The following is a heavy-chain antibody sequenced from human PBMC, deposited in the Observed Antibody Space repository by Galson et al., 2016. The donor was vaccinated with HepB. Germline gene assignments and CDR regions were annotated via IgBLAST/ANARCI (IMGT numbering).Heavy chain of an antibody. Sequence: SLRLSCAASGFIFSTCEMNWVRQAPGKGLEWISYIGSGGDNIFYADSVKGRFTISRDNAKNSLFLEMNSLRAEDTAVYYCASAPAGYNSTWYELGYWGQGTLVAVS. CDR1: GFIFSTCE. CDR2: IGSGGDNI. D-gene: IGHD2/OR15-2a*01. J-gene: IGHJ4*02. CDR3: ASAPAGYNSTWYELGY. V-gene: IGHV3-48*03.